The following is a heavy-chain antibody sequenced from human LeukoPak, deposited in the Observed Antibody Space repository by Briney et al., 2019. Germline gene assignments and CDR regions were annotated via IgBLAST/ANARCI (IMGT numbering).Heavy chain of an antibody. CDR3: ARSPDILTGENFDY. J-gene: IGHJ4*02. Sequence: ASVKVSCKASGYTFSSYGMNWVRQAPGQGLEWMGWINPNSGVTNYAQKFQGRVTMTRDMSISTAYMELSRLRSDDTAVYYCARSPDILTGENFDYWGQGTLVTVSS. CDR1: GYTFSSYG. V-gene: IGHV1-2*02. D-gene: IGHD3-9*01. CDR2: INPNSGVT.